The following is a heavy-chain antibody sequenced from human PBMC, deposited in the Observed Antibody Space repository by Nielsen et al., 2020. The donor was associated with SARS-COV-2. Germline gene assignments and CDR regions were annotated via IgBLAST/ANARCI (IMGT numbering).Heavy chain of an antibody. Sequence: ASVKVSCKASGYTFTSYGISWVRQAPGQGLEWMGWISAYNGNTNYAQKLQGRVTMTTDTSTSTAYMELSSLRSEDTAVYYCARETVIAAAYDAFDIWGQGTMVTVSS. D-gene: IGHD6-13*01. V-gene: IGHV1-18*04. CDR1: GYTFTSYG. J-gene: IGHJ3*02. CDR3: ARETVIAAAYDAFDI. CDR2: ISAYNGNT.